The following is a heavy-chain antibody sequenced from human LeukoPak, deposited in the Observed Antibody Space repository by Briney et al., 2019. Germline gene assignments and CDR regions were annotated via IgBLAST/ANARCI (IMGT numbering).Heavy chain of an antibody. Sequence: SETLSLTCTVSGGSISSVSYFWGWIRQPPGMGLEWIGSIYYSGTTYYNPSLKSRVTISVDTSKNQFSLKLNSVTAADTAVFYCARLEASYGSYPYCFDFWVQGTLVTVSS. CDR2: IYYSGTT. CDR1: GGSISSVSYF. V-gene: IGHV4-39*01. CDR3: ARLEASYGSYPYCFDF. D-gene: IGHD5-18*01. J-gene: IGHJ4*02.